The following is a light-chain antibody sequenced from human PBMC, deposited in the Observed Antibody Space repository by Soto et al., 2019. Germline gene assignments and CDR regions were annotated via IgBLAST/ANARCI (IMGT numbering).Light chain of an antibody. CDR3: SSYTTTSIVV. Sequence: QSVLTQPASVSGSPGQSITISCTGTSSDIGYYNYVSWYQQHPGKAPKLIIYEVNNRPSGVSNRFSGSKSANTASLTISGLQAEDEADYNCSSYTTTSIVVFGAGTKVTVL. V-gene: IGLV2-14*01. CDR2: EVN. J-gene: IGLJ1*01. CDR1: SSDIGYYNY.